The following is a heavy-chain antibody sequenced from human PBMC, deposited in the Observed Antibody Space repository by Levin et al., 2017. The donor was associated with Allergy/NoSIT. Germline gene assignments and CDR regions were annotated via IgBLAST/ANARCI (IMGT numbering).Heavy chain of an antibody. V-gene: IGHV3-23*01. Sequence: GGSLRLSCAASGFTFNSYAMNWVRQAPGKGLEWVAAITGSGASTFYAQSVKGRFTVSRDDSSNTVHLQMTSLRSDDTAVYYCAKDQGVTVTTTCDSWGQGVQVIVSS. CDR2: ITGSGAST. CDR1: GFTFNSYA. CDR3: AKDQGVTVTTTCDS. J-gene: IGHJ4*02. D-gene: IGHD4-17*01.